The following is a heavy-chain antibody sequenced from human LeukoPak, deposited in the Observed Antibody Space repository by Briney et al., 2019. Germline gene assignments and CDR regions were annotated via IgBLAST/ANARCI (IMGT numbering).Heavy chain of an antibody. CDR2: IYYSGST. D-gene: IGHD3-10*01. Sequence: SETLSLTCTVSGGSISSYYWSWIRQPPGKGLEWIGYIYYSGSTNYKPSPKSRVTISVDTSKNQFSLKLSPVSAADTAVYYCARVGLYGSGSYSFYYYMDVWGKGTTVTVSS. CDR3: ARVGLYGSGSYSFYYYMDV. V-gene: IGHV4-59*12. CDR1: GGSISSYY. J-gene: IGHJ6*03.